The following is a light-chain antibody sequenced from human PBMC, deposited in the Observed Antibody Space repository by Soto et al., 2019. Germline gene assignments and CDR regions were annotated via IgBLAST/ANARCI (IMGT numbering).Light chain of an antibody. J-gene: IGKJ5*01. Sequence: EIVMTQSPATLSVSPGERATLSCRASQSISSKLGWYQQRPGQAPRLLIYGASTRATGIAARFSGSGSGKDFTLTISSLQSEDSAVYYCQQYNSWSTYTFGHGTRLEIK. CDR2: GAS. V-gene: IGKV3-15*01. CDR3: QQYNSWSTYT. CDR1: QSISSK.